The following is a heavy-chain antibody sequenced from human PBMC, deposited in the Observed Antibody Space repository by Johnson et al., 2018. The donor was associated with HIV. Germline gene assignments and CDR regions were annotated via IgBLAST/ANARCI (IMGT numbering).Heavy chain of an antibody. CDR1: GFTFSSYA. J-gene: IGHJ3*01. D-gene: IGHD2-21*01. Sequence: QVQLVESGGGVVQPGRSLRLSCAASGFTFSSYAMHWVRQAPGKGLEWVAVISYDGSNKYYADSVKGRFTISRDNSKNTLYLQMNSLRAEDTAVYYCAQVDCGGDPCAGYDPFDLWGQGTLVTVSS. CDR2: ISYDGSNK. CDR3: AQVDCGGDPCAGYDPFDL. V-gene: IGHV3-30-3*01.